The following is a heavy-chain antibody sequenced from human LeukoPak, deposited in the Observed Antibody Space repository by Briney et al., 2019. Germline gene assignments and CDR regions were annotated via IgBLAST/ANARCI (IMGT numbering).Heavy chain of an antibody. D-gene: IGHD4-17*01. CDR1: GFTFSDYY. Sequence: PGGSLRLSCAASGFTFSDYYMTWIRQAPGKGLEWLSYIDSSGDVIYYADSVKGRFSISRDNAKNSLYLQMNSLRVEDTAVYYCARATTSPGTSYGLDNWGQGTLVTVSS. V-gene: IGHV3-11*04. J-gene: IGHJ4*02. CDR2: IDSSGDVI. CDR3: ARATTSPGTSYGLDN.